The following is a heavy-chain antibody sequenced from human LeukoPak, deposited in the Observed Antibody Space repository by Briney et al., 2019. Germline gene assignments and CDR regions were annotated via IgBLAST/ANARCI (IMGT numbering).Heavy chain of an antibody. D-gene: IGHD6-19*01. V-gene: IGHV3-23*01. CDR2: ISGGGGTT. CDR1: GFTFSNNA. Sequence: GGSLRLSCVASGFTFSNNAMSWVRQAPGKGLEWVSGISGGGGTTNYADSVKGRFTISRDNSKNTLYLQMNSLRAEDTAAYYCARAVAVAGTLRSGYYFDYWGQGTLVTVSS. J-gene: IGHJ4*02. CDR3: ARAVAVAGTLRSGYYFDY.